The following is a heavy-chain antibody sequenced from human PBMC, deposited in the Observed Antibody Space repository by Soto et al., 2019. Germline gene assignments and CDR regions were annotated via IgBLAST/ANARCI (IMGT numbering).Heavy chain of an antibody. CDR2: IDPSDSYN. J-gene: IGHJ3*02. V-gene: IGHV5-10-1*01. D-gene: IGHD3-22*01. CDR1: GDIFTSYF. CDR3: ATLSGSRRTDDFDI. Sequence: SGDALNISCKLAGDIFTSYFISCVRQMPGKGLEWMGRIDPSDSYNNYSPSFKGHVTISADKSISTAYLQWSSLKASDTAMYYCATLSGSRRTDDFDIWGQGTMVTVSS.